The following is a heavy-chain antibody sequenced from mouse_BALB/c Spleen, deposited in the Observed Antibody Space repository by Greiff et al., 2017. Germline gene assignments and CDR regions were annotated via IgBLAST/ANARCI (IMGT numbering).Heavy chain of an antibody. J-gene: IGHJ3*01. CDR3: ARDGHYGSEGFAY. V-gene: IGHV5-4*02. D-gene: IGHD1-1*01. CDR2: ISDGGSYT. CDR1: GFTFSDYY. Sequence: EVQRVESGGGLVKPGGSLKLSCAASGFTFSDYYMYWVRQTPEKRLEWVATISDGGSYTYYPDSVKGRFTISRDNAKNNLYLQMSSLKSEDTAMYYCARDGHYGSEGFAYWGQGTLVTVSA.